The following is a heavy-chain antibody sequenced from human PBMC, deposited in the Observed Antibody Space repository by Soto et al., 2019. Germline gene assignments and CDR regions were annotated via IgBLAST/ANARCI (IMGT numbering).Heavy chain of an antibody. CDR2: IKSKTDGGTT. Sequence: EVQLVESGGGLVKPGGSLRLSCAASGFTFSNAWMNWVRQAPGKGLEWVGRIKSKTDGGTTDYAAPVKGRFTISRDDSKNTLYLQMNSLKTEDTAVYYCTTGTTYYYDSSGYYYLGYWGQGTLVTVSS. V-gene: IGHV3-15*07. D-gene: IGHD3-22*01. J-gene: IGHJ4*02. CDR1: GFTFSNAW. CDR3: TTGTTYYYDSSGYYYLGY.